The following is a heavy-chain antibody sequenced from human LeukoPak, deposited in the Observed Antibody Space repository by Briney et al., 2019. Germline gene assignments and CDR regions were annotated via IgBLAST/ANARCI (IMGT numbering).Heavy chain of an antibody. CDR2: ISAYNGNT. CDR1: GYTFAGCY. Sequence: ASVKVSCKASGYTFAGCYMHWVRQAPGQGLEWMGWISAYNGNTNYAQKLQGRVTMTTDTSTSTAYMELRSLGSDDTAVYYCARDLSRLTTPGYWGQGTLVTVSS. CDR3: ARDLSRLTTPGY. J-gene: IGHJ4*02. V-gene: IGHV1-18*04. D-gene: IGHD4-11*01.